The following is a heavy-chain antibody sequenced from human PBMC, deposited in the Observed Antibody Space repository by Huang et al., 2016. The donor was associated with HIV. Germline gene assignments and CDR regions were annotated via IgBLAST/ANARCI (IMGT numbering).Heavy chain of an antibody. CDR3: ARRYNSRRDY. Sequence: QVQLEQWGAGLLKASETLSLTCAVYGGSFSGYYWNWLRQAPGKGLGWVGEINHSGNTNYNPSIKSRVNMSVDTSKSQFSLYLTSLSAADTGTYFCARRYNSRRDYWGRGTLVTVHS. CDR2: INHSGNT. J-gene: IGHJ4*02. CDR1: GGSFSGYY. V-gene: IGHV4-34*02. D-gene: IGHD3-22*01.